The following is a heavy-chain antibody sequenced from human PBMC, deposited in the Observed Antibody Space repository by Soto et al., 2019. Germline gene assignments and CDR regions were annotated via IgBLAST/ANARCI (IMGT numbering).Heavy chain of an antibody. CDR1: GITFSNYG. CDR2: IAYDGSSK. D-gene: IGHD1-1*01. V-gene: IGHV3-30*03. J-gene: IGHJ4*02. Sequence: GGSLRLSCAASGITFSNYGMHWVRQAPGRGLEWLAVIAYDGSSKYYAESVRGRFTISRDNARNTVFLQMNSLRGEDTAVYYCARRGTAALCTSRNDHFDSWGQGALVTVSS. CDR3: ARRGTAALCTSRNDHFDS.